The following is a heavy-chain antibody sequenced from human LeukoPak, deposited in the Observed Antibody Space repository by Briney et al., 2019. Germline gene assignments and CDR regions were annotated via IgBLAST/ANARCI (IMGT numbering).Heavy chain of an antibody. D-gene: IGHD2-15*01. CDR2: VKQDGSEK. J-gene: IGHJ4*02. V-gene: IGHV3-7*01. CDR1: GFTFSSYW. CDR3: ARDGDVVVVAASEFDY. Sequence: GGSLRLSRAASGFTFSSYWMSWVRQAPGKGLEWVANVKQDGSEKYYVDSVKGRFPIPRDNAKNALYLQMNSLRAEDTAVYYCARDGDVVVVAASEFDYWGQGTLVTVSS.